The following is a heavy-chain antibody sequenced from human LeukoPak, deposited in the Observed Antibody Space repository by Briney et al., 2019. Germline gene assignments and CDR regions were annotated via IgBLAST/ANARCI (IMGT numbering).Heavy chain of an antibody. CDR1: GFTFSSYA. Sequence: GGSLRLSCAASGFTFSSYAMSWVRQAPGKGPEWVSAISGSGGSTYYADSVKGRFTISRDNSKNTLYLQMNSLRAEDTAVYYCARDFSSSWYSHYYYYGMDVWGQGTTVTVSS. D-gene: IGHD6-13*01. CDR3: ARDFSSSWYSHYYYYGMDV. J-gene: IGHJ6*02. CDR2: ISGSGGST. V-gene: IGHV3-23*01.